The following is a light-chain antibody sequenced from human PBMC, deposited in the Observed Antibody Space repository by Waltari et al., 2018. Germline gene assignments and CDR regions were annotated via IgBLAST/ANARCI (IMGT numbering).Light chain of an antibody. J-gene: IGKJ1*01. Sequence: DIVLTQSPGPVSLSPGDSAPFPCWARQSVRIYLAWYQQKPGQAPRLLIDRASSRATGIPDRFSGSGSGTDFRLTISRLEPEDFAMYYCQQYVESPATFGQGTKVEIK. CDR1: QSVRIY. CDR2: RAS. CDR3: QQYVESPAT. V-gene: IGKV3-20*01.